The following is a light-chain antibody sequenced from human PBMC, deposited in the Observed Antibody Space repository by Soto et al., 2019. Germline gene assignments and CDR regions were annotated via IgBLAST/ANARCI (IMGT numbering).Light chain of an antibody. CDR1: ESVSNN. Sequence: EIVMTQSPATLAVSPGGRATLSCRASESVSNNLAWYQQKAGQAPRLLIYGASTRATGIPSRFSGSGSGTDFTLTISSLQPEDFATYYCQQSYSTPRTFGQGTKVDIK. V-gene: IGKV3-15*01. CDR2: GAS. CDR3: QQSYSTPRT. J-gene: IGKJ1*01.